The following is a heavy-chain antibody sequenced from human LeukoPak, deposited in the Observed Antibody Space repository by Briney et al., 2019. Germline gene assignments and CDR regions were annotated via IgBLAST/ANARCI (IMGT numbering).Heavy chain of an antibody. Sequence: SETLSLTCTVSGGSISSGGYYWSWIRQPPGKGLEWIGYIYHSGSTYYNPSLKSRVTISVDRSKNQFSLKLSSVTAADTAVYYCARGDWLSLFDYWGQGTLVTVSS. V-gene: IGHV4-30-2*01. CDR1: GGSISSGGYY. J-gene: IGHJ4*02. D-gene: IGHD3-9*01. CDR2: IYHSGST. CDR3: ARGDWLSLFDY.